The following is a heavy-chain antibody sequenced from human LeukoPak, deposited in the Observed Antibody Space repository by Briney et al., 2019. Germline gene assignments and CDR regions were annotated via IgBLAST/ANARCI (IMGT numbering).Heavy chain of an antibody. CDR3: ARRGSGWYYFDY. J-gene: IGHJ4*02. CDR2: IYYSGST. V-gene: IGHV4-59*12. D-gene: IGHD6-19*01. CDR1: GGYISSYY. Sequence: PSETLSLTCSVSGGYISSYYWSWIRQPPGKGLEWIGYIYYSGSTNYNSSLKSRVTISVDTSKNQFSVKLSSVTAADTAVYYCARRGSGWYYFDYWGQGTLVTVSS.